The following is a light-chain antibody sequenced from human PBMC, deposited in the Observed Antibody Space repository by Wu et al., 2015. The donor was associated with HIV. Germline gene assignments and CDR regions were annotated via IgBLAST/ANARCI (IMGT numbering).Light chain of an antibody. V-gene: IGKV1-39*01. CDR2: SAS. Sequence: DIQMTQSPSSLSPSVGDRVTITCRASQNIKTNSNWYQQKVGEPPKLLIYSASNLQRGVPSRFSGSGSGTDFTLTISSLQPEDFASYHCQQSINPSPYTFGQGTKLQIK. CDR1: QNIKTN. J-gene: IGKJ2*01. CDR3: QQSINPSPYT.